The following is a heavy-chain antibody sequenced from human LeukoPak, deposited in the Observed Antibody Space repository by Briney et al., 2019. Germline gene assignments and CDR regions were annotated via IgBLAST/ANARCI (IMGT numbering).Heavy chain of an antibody. Sequence: SETLSLTCTVSGGSISSNSYYWGWIRQPPGKGLEWIGYIYYSGTTNYNPSLKSRVTLSVDTSKNQFSLNLSSLTAADTAVYFCARDYGGNSGLQDYFDYWGQGILVTVSS. CDR1: GGSISSNSYY. V-gene: IGHV4-61*01. J-gene: IGHJ4*02. CDR2: IYYSGTT. D-gene: IGHD4-23*01. CDR3: ARDYGGNSGLQDYFDY.